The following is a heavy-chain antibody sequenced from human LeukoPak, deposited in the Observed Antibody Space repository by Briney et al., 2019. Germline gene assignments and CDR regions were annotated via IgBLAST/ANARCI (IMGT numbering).Heavy chain of an antibody. V-gene: IGHV1-69*05. CDR3: ARGPNLRQRLVSVWFDP. D-gene: IGHD6-6*01. CDR2: IIPIFGTA. J-gene: IGHJ5*02. CDR1: GGTFSSYA. Sequence: ASVKVSCKASGGTFSSYAISWVRQAPGQGLEWMGGIIPIFGTANYAQKFQGRVTITTDESTSTAYMELSSLRSEDTAVYYCARGPNLRQRLVSVWFDPWGQGTLVTVSS.